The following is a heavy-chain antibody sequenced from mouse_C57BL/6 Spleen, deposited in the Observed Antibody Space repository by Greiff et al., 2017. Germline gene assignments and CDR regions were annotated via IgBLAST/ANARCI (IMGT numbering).Heavy chain of an antibody. CDR2: INPNNGGT. Sequence: EVQLQQSGPELVKPGASVKIPCKASGYTFTDYNMDWVKQSHGKSLEWIGDINPNNGGTIYNQKFKGKATLTVDKSSSTAYMELRSLTSEDTAVYYCARSRYSNLAMDYWGQGTSVTVSS. V-gene: IGHV1-18*01. D-gene: IGHD2-5*01. CDR1: GYTFTDYN. J-gene: IGHJ4*01. CDR3: ARSRYSNLAMDY.